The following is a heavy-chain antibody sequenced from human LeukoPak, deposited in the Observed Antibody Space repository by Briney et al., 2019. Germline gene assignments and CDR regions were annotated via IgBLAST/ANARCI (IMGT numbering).Heavy chain of an antibody. D-gene: IGHD6-19*01. CDR1: GFTLSSYW. CDR2: ITGDGGRT. Sequence: PWGSLRLSCAGTGFTLSSYWMHWVRQAPGKGLEWVSLITGDGGRTYYADSVKGRFTISRDNSKNSLYLQMNSLRTEDTALYYCAKEGPIAVAGYFDYWGQGTLVTVSS. J-gene: IGHJ4*02. V-gene: IGHV3-43*02. CDR3: AKEGPIAVAGYFDY.